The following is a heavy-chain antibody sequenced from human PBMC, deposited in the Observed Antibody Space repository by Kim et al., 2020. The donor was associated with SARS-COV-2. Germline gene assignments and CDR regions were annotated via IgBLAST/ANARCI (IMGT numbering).Heavy chain of an antibody. Sequence: ASVKVSCKASGYTFTSYYMHWVRQAPEQGLGWRGIINLSGGSTSYAQKFQGRATMTRDTSTSTVYMELSSLRSEDTAVYYCARVLDTAMVSDYWGQGTLVTVSS. CDR3: ARVLDTAMVSDY. D-gene: IGHD5-18*01. CDR1: GYTFTSYY. J-gene: IGHJ4*02. V-gene: IGHV1-46*01. CDR2: INLSGGST.